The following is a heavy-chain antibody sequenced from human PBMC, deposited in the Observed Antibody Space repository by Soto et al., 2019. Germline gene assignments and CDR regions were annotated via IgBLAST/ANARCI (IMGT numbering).Heavy chain of an antibody. CDR3: AATTSLYYGSGSEPLYYYYYMDV. D-gene: IGHD3-10*01. CDR1: GFTFTSSA. V-gene: IGHV1-58*02. Sequence: GASVKVSCKASGFTFTSSAMQWVRQARGQRLEWIGWIVVGSGNTNYAQKFQERVTITRDMSTSTAYMELSSLRSEDTAVYYCAATTSLYYGSGSEPLYYYYYMDVWGKGTTVTVSS. J-gene: IGHJ6*03. CDR2: IVVGSGNT.